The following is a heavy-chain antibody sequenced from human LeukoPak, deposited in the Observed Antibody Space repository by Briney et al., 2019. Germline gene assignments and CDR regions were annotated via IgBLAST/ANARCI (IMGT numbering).Heavy chain of an antibody. V-gene: IGHV3-23*01. CDR1: GFSFGNYA. D-gene: IGHD2-21*01. Sequence: GGSLRLSCVASGFSFGNYAMSWVRQAPGKGLQWISQISGTGGATWYAGFARDRFTISRDNSKKTLYLQMSGLRVEDTAMYYCVKDPRDTYGTNWFVSWGQGTLLIVSS. CDR2: ISGTGGAT. J-gene: IGHJ5*01. CDR3: VKDPRDTYGTNWFVS.